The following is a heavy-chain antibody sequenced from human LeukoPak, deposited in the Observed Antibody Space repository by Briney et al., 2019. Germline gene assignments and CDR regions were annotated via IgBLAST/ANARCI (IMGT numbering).Heavy chain of an antibody. V-gene: IGHV1-8*02. J-gene: IGHJ4*02. CDR2: MNPNSGNT. CDR3: ATGAHKYSSSWYADY. Sequence: GASVKVSCKASGYTFTSYDINWVRQATGQGLEGMGWMNPNSGNTGYAQTFQGRVTMTRDTSISTAYMALSRLRSDDTAVYYCATGAHKYSSSWYADYWGQGTLVTVSS. CDR1: GYTFTSYD. D-gene: IGHD6-13*01.